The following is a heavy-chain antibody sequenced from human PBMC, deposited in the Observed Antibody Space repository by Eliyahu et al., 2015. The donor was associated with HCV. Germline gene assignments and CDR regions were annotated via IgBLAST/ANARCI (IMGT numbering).Heavy chain of an antibody. D-gene: IGHD6-6*01. CDR1: SYA. Sequence: SYAMHWVRQAPGKGLEWVAVISYDGSNKYYADSVKGRFTISRDNSKNTLYLQMNSLRAEDTAVYYCARDPERWRRYSSSLFSAFDIWGQGTMVTVSS. CDR3: ARDPERWRRYSSSLFSAFDI. J-gene: IGHJ3*02. CDR2: ISYDGSNK. V-gene: IGHV3-30-3*01.